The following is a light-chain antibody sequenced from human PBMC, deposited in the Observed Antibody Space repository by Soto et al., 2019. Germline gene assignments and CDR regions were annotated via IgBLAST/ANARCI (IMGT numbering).Light chain of an antibody. CDR1: SSNVGGYNY. V-gene: IGLV2-11*01. Sequence: QSVLTQPRSVSGSPGQSVTISCTGTSSNVGGYNYVSWYQQHPGKAPKVMIYGVTKRPSGVPDRFSGSKSDNTASLTISGLQAEDEADYYCCSYAGGPYVFGTGTKLTVL. CDR3: CSYAGGPYV. CDR2: GVT. J-gene: IGLJ1*01.